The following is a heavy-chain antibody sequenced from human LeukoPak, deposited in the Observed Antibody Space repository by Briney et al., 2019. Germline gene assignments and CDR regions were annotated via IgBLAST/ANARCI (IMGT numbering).Heavy chain of an antibody. D-gene: IGHD3-22*01. CDR3: ARDLRRNYYDSSGSHYFDY. V-gene: IGHV3-11*05. CDR1: GFTLSDYY. J-gene: IGHJ4*02. Sequence: GESLRLSCAASGFTLSDYYMSWIRQAPGKGLEWVSYISSSSSYTNYADSVKGRFTISRDNAKNSLYLQMNSLRAEDTAVYYCARDLRRNYYDSSGSHYFDYWGQGTLVTVSS. CDR2: ISSSSSYT.